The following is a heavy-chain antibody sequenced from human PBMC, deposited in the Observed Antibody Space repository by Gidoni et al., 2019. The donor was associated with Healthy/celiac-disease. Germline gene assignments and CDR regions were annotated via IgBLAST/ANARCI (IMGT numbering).Heavy chain of an antibody. J-gene: IGHJ4*02. Sequence: EVQLVESGGGLVLPGGSLRLSCTPSGFTFSSYWMPWVRQAPGKGLVWVSRINNDGSSTSSADSVRGRFTISRDNAKNTLYLQMNSLRAEDTAVYYCARDYYDSSVPFDYWGQGTLVTVSS. CDR2: INNDGSST. V-gene: IGHV3-74*01. CDR1: GFTFSSYW. D-gene: IGHD3-22*01. CDR3: ARDYYDSSVPFDY.